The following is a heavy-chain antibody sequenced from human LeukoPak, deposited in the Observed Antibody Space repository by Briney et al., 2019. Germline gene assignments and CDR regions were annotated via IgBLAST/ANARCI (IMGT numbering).Heavy chain of an antibody. CDR3: ASGTVGNYALDY. CDR2: IGTSSNNI. J-gene: IGHJ4*02. CDR1: GLTFSRYN. V-gene: IGHV3-21*01. D-gene: IGHD1-7*01. Sequence: GGSLRLSCAASGLTFSRYNMNWVRQARGKGLEWVSSIGTSSNNIYYTDSVKGRFTISRDNAKNSLYLQVDSLRVEDTAVYFCASGTVGNYALDYWGQGTLVTVSS.